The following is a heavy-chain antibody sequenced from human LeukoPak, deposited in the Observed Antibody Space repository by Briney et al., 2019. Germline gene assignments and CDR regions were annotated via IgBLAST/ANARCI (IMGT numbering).Heavy chain of an antibody. D-gene: IGHD2-15*01. CDR2: ISSTSSYI. J-gene: IGHJ4*02. CDR3: ARAQAAGFDY. Sequence: PGGSLRLSCAVSGFTFSDYKMKWVRQAPGKGLEWVSSISSTSSYIDYADSVKGRFTISRDNAKNSLYLQMNSLRAEDTAVYYCARAQAAGFDYWGRGTLVTVSS. CDR1: GFTFSDYK. V-gene: IGHV3-21*01.